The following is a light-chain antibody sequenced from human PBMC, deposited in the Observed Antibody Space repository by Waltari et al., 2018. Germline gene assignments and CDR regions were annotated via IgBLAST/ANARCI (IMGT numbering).Light chain of an antibody. CDR2: DTS. V-gene: IGKV3-11*01. Sequence: EIVLTPSLATLSWSTGESATLSCRASQSVDMYLAWYQQRPGQAPRLLIYDTSNRATDIPARFSGSGSETDFSLTISSLEPEDFAVYYCQQRRNLPLTFGGGTKVEIK. CDR3: QQRRNLPLT. J-gene: IGKJ4*01. CDR1: QSVDMY.